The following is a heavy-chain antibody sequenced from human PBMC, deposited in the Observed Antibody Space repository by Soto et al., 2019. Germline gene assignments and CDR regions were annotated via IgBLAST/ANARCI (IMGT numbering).Heavy chain of an antibody. CDR1: GFTFSTFD. D-gene: IGHD6-13*01. J-gene: IGHJ4*02. CDR3: AKENGYSSSWFEFDY. V-gene: IGHV3-23*01. Sequence: GGSLRLSCAASGFTFSTFDMSWVRQAPGKGLEWVSAISGSCGSTYYADSVKGRFTISRDNSKNTLYLQMNSLRAEDTAVYYCAKENGYSSSWFEFDYWGQGTLVTVSS. CDR2: ISGSCGST.